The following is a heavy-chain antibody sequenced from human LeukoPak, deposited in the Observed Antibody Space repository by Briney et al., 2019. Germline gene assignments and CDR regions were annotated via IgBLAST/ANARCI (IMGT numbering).Heavy chain of an antibody. CDR2: NAGSSSR. CDR1: GFTVITND. CDR3: AKQRGALRENYYMDV. V-gene: IGHV3-53*01. D-gene: IGHD1/OR15-1a*01. Sequence: PGGSLRLSCAASGFTVITNDMTWVRQAPGKGLEWVSNAGSSSRLYGDSVKGRFSVSRDNSKNTLYLQMNSLRADDTAVYYCAKQRGALRENYYMDVWGKGTTVTVSS. J-gene: IGHJ6*03.